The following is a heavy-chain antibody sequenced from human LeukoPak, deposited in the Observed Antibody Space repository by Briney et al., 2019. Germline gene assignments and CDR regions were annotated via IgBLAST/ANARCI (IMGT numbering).Heavy chain of an antibody. J-gene: IGHJ4*02. CDR2: ISAYNGNT. D-gene: IGHD3-22*01. CDR3: ARVGNSGSSGSKAFDY. CDR1: GYTFTSYG. Sequence: GASVKVSCKASGYTFTSYGISWVRQAPGQGLEWVGWISAYNGNTNYAQKLQGRVTMATDTSTSTAYMELRSLRSDDTAVYYCARVGNSGSSGSKAFDYWGQGTLVTVSS. V-gene: IGHV1-18*01.